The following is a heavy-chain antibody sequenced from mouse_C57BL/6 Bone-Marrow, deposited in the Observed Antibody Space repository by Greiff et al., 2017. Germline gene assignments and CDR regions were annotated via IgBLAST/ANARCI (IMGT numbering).Heavy chain of an antibody. Sequence: VQLQQPGAELVRPGSSVKLSCKASGYTFTSYGMHWVQQRPMQGLEWIANIDTSDSDTYYAQKFKDKFTLTVDKSSSTVYMQLSSLTSEDSAIYYCARSSGGTTVVDDWGQGTTLTVST. CDR1: GYTFTSYG. CDR3: ARSSGGTTVVDD. CDR2: IDTSDSDT. J-gene: IGHJ2*01. D-gene: IGHD1-1*01. V-gene: IGHV1-52*01.